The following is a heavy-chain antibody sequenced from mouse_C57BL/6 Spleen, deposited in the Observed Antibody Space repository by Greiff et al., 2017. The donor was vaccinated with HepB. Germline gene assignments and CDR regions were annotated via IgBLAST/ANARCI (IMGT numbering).Heavy chain of an antibody. V-gene: IGHV1-4*01. D-gene: IGHD1-1*01. Sequence: QVQLQQSGAELARPGASVKMSCKASGYTFTSYTMHWVKQRPGQGLEWIGYINPSSGYTKYNQKFKDKATLTADKSSSTAYMQLSSLTSEDSAVYYCARSWYYGSSYWYFDVWGTGTTVTVSS. CDR3: ARSWYYGSSYWYFDV. CDR2: INPSSGYT. J-gene: IGHJ1*03. CDR1: GYTFTSYT.